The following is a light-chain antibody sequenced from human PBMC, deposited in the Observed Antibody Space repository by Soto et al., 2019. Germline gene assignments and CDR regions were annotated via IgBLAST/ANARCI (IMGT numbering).Light chain of an antibody. V-gene: IGLV2-14*01. Sequence: QSALTQPASVSGSPGQSITISCSGTSSDVGAYKYVSWYQQHPGKAPKLMIYEVSNRPSGVSNRFSGSKSGNTASLTISGLQSEDEADYYCSSYTRRSTLEFGGGTELTVL. CDR1: SSDVGAYKY. J-gene: IGLJ2*01. CDR2: EVS. CDR3: SSYTRRSTLE.